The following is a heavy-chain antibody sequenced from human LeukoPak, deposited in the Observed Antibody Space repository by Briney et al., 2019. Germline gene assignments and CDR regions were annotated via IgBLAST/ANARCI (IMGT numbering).Heavy chain of an antibody. D-gene: IGHD1-1*01. CDR3: ARDYGATAVPYFDY. CDR1: GYTFTGYY. CDR2: INPNSGGT. V-gene: IGHV1-2*02. Sequence: ASVKVSCKASGYTFTGYYMHWVRQAPGQGLEWMGWINPNSGGTNYAQKFQGRVTMTRDTSISTAYMELRRLQSDDTAVYLCARDYGATAVPYFDYWGQGSLVTVSS. J-gene: IGHJ4*02.